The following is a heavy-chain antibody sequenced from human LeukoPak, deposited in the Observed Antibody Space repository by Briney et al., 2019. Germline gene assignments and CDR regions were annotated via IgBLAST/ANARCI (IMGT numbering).Heavy chain of an antibody. V-gene: IGHV1-18*01. CDR1: GYTFTSYG. J-gene: IGHJ4*02. D-gene: IGHD3-22*01. CDR2: ISAYNGNT. CDR3: ARDPEAYYDSSGYYHPFDY. Sequence: ASVKVSCKASGYTFTSYGISWVRQAPGQGLEWMGWISAYNGNTNYAQKLQGRVTMTTDTSTSTAYMELRSLRSDDTAVYYCARDPEAYYDSSGYYHPFDYWGQGTLVTVSS.